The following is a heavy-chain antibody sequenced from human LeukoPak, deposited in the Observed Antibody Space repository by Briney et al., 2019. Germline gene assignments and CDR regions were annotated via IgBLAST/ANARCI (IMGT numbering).Heavy chain of an antibody. V-gene: IGHV4-34*01. J-gene: IGHJ6*02. CDR1: GGSLNGHY. Sequence: SETLSLTCAVYGGSLNGHYWSWIRQPPGKGLEWIGEGSESGGTKFNPSLKSRVTISVDTSKNQFSLKLSSVTTADTAVYYCARQPSGSYYDRDYYYGMDVWGQGTTVTVSS. D-gene: IGHD1-26*01. CDR2: GSESGGT. CDR3: ARQPSGSYYDRDYYYGMDV.